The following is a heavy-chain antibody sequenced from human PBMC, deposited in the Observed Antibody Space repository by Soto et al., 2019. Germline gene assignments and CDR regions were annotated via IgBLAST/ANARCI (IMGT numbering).Heavy chain of an antibody. Sequence: GASVKVSCKASGGTFSSYAISWVRQAPGQGLEWMGGIIPTFGTANYAQKFQGRVTITADESTSTAYMELSSLRSEDTAVYYCASGRDIVVVPATYYYGMDVWGQGTTVTVSS. CDR2: IIPTFGTA. J-gene: IGHJ6*02. CDR1: GGTFSSYA. CDR3: ASGRDIVVVPATYYYGMDV. D-gene: IGHD2-2*01. V-gene: IGHV1-69*13.